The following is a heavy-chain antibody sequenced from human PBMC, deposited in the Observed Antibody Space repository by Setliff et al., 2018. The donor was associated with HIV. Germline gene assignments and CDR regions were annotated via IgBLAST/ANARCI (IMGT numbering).Heavy chain of an antibody. J-gene: IGHJ4*02. D-gene: IGHD6-19*01. CDR2: FYYSWNT. CDR1: GASIGRRSDC. V-gene: IGHV4-39*07. CDR3: ARILTGTGCTFDC. Sequence: SETLSLTCTVSGASIGRRSDCWGWIRQPPGRGLEWIGSFYYSWNTYYNPSLKSRVTISVDTSKNQFSLNLSSVTAADTAVYYCARILTGTGCTFDCWGQGTLVTVSS.